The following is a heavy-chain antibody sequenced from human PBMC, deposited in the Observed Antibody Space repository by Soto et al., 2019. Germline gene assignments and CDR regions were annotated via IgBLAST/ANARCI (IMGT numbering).Heavy chain of an antibody. J-gene: IGHJ5*02. CDR1: GGSISSSSYY. CDR2: IYYSGST. D-gene: IGHD2-2*01. CDR3: ARPKEDIVVVPAALMNHVWFDP. V-gene: IGHV4-39*01. Sequence: SETLSLTCTVSGGSISSSSYYWGWIRQPPGKGLEWIGSIYYSGSTYYNPSLKSRVTISVDTSKNQFSLKLSSVTAADTAVYYCARPKEDIVVVPAALMNHVWFDPWGQGTLVTVSS.